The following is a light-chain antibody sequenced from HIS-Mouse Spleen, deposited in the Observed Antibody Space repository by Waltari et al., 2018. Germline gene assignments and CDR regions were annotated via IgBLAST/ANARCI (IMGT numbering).Light chain of an antibody. CDR2: GAS. CDR1: QSVSSSY. CDR3: QQYGSSPPT. J-gene: IGKJ1*01. Sequence: EIVLTQSPGPLSLSPGERATLSCRASQSVSSSYLAWYQQKPGQAPRLLTYGASSRATGIPDRFSGSGAGTDFTLTISRLEPEDFAVYYCQQYGSSPPTFGQGTKVEIK. V-gene: IGKV3-20*01.